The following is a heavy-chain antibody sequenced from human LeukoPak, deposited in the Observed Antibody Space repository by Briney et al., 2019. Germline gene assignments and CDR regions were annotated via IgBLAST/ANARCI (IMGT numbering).Heavy chain of an antibody. Sequence: SETLSLTCTVSGGSISSGSYYWSWIRQPAGKGLEWIGRIYTSGSTNYNPSLKSRVTISVDTSKNQFSLKLSSVTAADTAVYYCARLSSGYVDYWGQGTLVTVSS. CDR2: IYTSGST. CDR3: ARLSSGYVDY. CDR1: GGSISSGSYY. D-gene: IGHD3-22*01. V-gene: IGHV4-61*02. J-gene: IGHJ4*02.